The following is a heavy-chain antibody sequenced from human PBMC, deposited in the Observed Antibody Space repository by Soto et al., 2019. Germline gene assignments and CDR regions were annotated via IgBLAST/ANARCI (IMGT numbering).Heavy chain of an antibody. J-gene: IGHJ4*02. V-gene: IGHV3-48*02. CDR2: ISSSSSTI. CDR3: ARSRVGFDY. D-gene: IGHD1-26*01. Sequence: EEQLVESGGGLVQPGGSLRLSCAASGFTFSSYSMNWVRQAPGKVLEWVSYISSSSSTIYYADSGKGPSTISRDTAKNSMYLQMNSLRDEDTAVYYCARSRVGFDYWGQGTLVTVSS. CDR1: GFTFSSYS.